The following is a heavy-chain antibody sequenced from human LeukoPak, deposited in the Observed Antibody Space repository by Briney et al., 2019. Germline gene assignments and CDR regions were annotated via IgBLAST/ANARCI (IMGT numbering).Heavy chain of an antibody. D-gene: IGHD1-20*01. CDR3: AKADVHPGNWNGRSGPNY. J-gene: IGHJ4*02. CDR2: ISWNSGSI. CDR1: GFTFDDYA. Sequence: PGGSLRLSCAASGFTFDDYAMHWVRQAPGKGLEWVSGISWNSGSIGYADSVKGRFTISRDNAKNSLYLQMNSLRAEDTALYYCAKADVHPGNWNGRSGPNYWGQGALVTVSS. V-gene: IGHV3-9*01.